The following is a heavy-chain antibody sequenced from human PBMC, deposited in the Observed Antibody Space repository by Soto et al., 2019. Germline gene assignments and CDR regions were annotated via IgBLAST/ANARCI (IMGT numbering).Heavy chain of an antibody. CDR2: ISYDGSNK. CDR3: ARGLIAAAGTMGFYYYYGMDV. D-gene: IGHD6-13*01. V-gene: IGHV3-30-3*01. J-gene: IGHJ6*02. CDR1: GFTFSSYA. Sequence: PGGSLRLSCAASGFTFSSYAMHWVRQAPGKGLEWVAVISYDGSNKYYADSVKGRFTISRDNSKSTLYLQMNSLRAEDTAVYYCARGLIAAAGTMGFYYYYGMDVWGQGTTVTVSS.